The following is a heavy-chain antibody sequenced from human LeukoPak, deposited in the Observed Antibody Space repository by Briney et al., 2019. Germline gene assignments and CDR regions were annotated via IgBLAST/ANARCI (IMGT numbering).Heavy chain of an antibody. CDR3: ARGYDSNGYVYYYYYRDV. CDR1: GGSFIGYY. CDR2: INHSGGT. Sequence: SETLSLTCPVYGGSFIGYYWSWIRQPPGKGLEGIGEINHSGGTNFNPSLKSRVTISVDTSKNQFSLKLSSVTAADTAVYYCARGYDSNGYVYYYYYRDVWGKGTTVTVSS. J-gene: IGHJ6*03. D-gene: IGHD3-22*01. V-gene: IGHV4-34*01.